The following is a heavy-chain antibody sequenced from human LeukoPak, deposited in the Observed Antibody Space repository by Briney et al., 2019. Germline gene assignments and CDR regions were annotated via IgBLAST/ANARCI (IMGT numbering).Heavy chain of an antibody. CDR3: ARELRYDNSDSGAF. D-gene: IGHD3-22*01. V-gene: IGHV4-59*01. J-gene: IGHJ3*01. CDR1: GGSISSYY. CDR2: IYYSGST. Sequence: PSETLSLTCTVSGGSISSYYWSWIRQPPGKGLEWIGYIYYSGSTNYSPSLKSRVTISLDTSKNQFSLKLRSVTAADTAVYYCARELRYDNSDSGAFWGQGTVVTVSS.